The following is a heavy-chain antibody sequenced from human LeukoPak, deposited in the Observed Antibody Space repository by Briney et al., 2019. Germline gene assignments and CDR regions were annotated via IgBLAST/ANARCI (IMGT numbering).Heavy chain of an antibody. CDR1: GYTFTNSY. J-gene: IGHJ5*02. CDR2: INPNSGGT. V-gene: IGHV1-2*02. Sequence: ASVKVSCKASGYTFTNSYIHWVRQAPGQGLEWMGWINPNSGGTNYAQKFQGRVTMTRDTSISTAYMELSRLRSDDTAVYYWARETFYYDSSGYHWWFDPWGQGTLVTVSS. CDR3: ARETFYYDSSGYHWWFDP. D-gene: IGHD3-22*01.